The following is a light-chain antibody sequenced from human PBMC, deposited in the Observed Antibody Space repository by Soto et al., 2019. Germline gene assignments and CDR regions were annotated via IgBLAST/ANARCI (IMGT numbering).Light chain of an antibody. J-gene: IGKJ4*01. CDR1: QSVSNN. CDR2: GAS. CDR3: QQYNNWPGT. V-gene: IGKV3-15*01. Sequence: EIVMTQSPATLSVSPGERATLSCRASQSVSNNLAWYQQKPGQAPRLIIYGASTRATGIPARFSGSGSGTEFTLTISSLQSEDFAVYYCQQYNNWPGTFGGGTKVEIK.